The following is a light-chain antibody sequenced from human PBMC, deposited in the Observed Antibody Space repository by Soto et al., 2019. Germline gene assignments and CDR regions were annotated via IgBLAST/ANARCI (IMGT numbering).Light chain of an antibody. CDR3: QQGS. Sequence: DIQMTQSPSTLSAYVGDRVTITCRASQSVTKWVAWYQQRPGQAPKILIWDASTLQRGVPSRFSGSGFGTEFTLSISSLQPDDFATYYCQQGSFGGGTKV. CDR2: DAS. J-gene: IGKJ4*01. CDR1: QSVTKW. V-gene: IGKV1-5*01.